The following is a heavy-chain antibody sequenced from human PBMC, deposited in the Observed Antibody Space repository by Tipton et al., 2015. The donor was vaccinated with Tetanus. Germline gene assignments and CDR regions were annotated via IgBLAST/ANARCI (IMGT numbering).Heavy chain of an antibody. CDR2: INHSGST. J-gene: IGHJ2*01. D-gene: IGHD3-10*01. V-gene: IGHV4-34*01. CDR1: GGSFSGYY. Sequence: LRLSCAVYGGSFSGYYWSWIRQPPGKGLEWIGEINHSGSTNYNPSLKSRVTISVDTSKNQFSLKLSSVTAADTAVYYCARGRGPAGRWYFDLWGRGTLVTVSS. CDR3: ARGRGPAGRWYFDL.